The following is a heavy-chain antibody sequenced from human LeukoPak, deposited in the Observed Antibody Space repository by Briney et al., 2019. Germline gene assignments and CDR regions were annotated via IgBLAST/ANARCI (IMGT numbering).Heavy chain of an antibody. J-gene: IGHJ5*02. CDR1: GFTFSSYA. V-gene: IGHV3-23*01. Sequence: GGSLRLSCAASGFTFSSYAMSWVRQAPGKGLEWVSAISGSGGSTYYADSVKGRLTISRDNSKNTLYLQMNSLRAEDTAVYYCAKGSESYYYGSGTENGFDPWGQGTLVTVSS. CDR3: AKGSESYYYGSGTENGFDP. D-gene: IGHD3-10*01. CDR2: ISGSGGST.